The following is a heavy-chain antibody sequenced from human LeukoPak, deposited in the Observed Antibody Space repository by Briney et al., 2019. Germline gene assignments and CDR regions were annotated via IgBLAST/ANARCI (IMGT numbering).Heavy chain of an antibody. V-gene: IGHV4-61*02. CDR1: SGSISSGSYY. J-gene: IGHJ5*02. D-gene: IGHD3-22*01. CDR3: ARDDYYYDSSGYNSYNWFDP. Sequence: SETLSLTCTVSSGSISSGSYYWSWIRQPAGKGLEWIGRIYTSGSTNYNPSLKSRVTISVDTSKNQFSLKLSSVTAADTAVYYCARDDYYYDSSGYNSYNWFDPWGQGTLVTVSS. CDR2: IYTSGST.